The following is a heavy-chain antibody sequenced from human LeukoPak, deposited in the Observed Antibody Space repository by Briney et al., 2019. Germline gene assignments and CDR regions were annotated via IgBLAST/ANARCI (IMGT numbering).Heavy chain of an antibody. D-gene: IGHD4-23*01. CDR3: TRGGYGGGSFDY. J-gene: IGHJ4*02. V-gene: IGHV3-49*04. Sequence: GGSLRLSCTASGFTFGDYAMSWVRQAPGKGLEWVGFVRVRGYGATTEYAVSVKGRFTISRDDSKSIAYLQMNSLKTDDTGVYYCTRGGYGGGSFDYWGQGTLVTVSS. CDR2: VRVRGYGATT. CDR1: GFTFGDYA.